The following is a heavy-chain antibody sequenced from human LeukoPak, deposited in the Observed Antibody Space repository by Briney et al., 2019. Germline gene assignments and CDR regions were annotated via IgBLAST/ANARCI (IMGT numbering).Heavy chain of an antibody. V-gene: IGHV3-7*01. CDR3: ASGRHDFVH. J-gene: IGHJ4*01. D-gene: IGHD3-16*01. CDR1: GFPFSTYW. CDR2: INLDGNEG. Sequence: GGPLRLSYAASGFPFSTYWMTWLRQAPPKELAWVANINLDGNEGHYVASLKARFTISRDNARNSLYLQINSLRAGDTAVYYCASGRHDFVHWGHGTLVTVSS.